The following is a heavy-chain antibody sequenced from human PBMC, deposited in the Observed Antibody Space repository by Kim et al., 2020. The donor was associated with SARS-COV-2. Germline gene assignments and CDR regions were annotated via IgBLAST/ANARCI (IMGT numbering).Heavy chain of an antibody. J-gene: IGHJ3*02. CDR3: ARAPITMIVVVQAFDI. V-gene: IGHV4-31*03. CDR2: IYYSGST. D-gene: IGHD3-22*01. CDR1: GGSISSGGYY. Sequence: SETLSLTCTVSGGSISSGGYYWSWIRQHPGKGLEWIGYIYYSGSTYYNPSLKSRVTISVDTSKNQFSLKLSSVTAADTAMYYCARAPITMIVVVQAFDIWGQGTMVTVSS.